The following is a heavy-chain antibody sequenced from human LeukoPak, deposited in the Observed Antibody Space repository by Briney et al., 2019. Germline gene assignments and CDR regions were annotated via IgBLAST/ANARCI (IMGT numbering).Heavy chain of an antibody. CDR2: INHRGIT. V-gene: IGHV4-34*01. J-gene: IGHJ4*02. Sequence: SETLSLTCAVYGGSFSANYWTWVRQPPGKGLEWVGEINHRGITNYNPSLKSRITISVDTSQNRFSLKLISVTAADTAVYYCVSARWDFWGQGVLVTVSS. CDR3: VSARWDF. CDR1: GGSFSANY. D-gene: IGHD5-24*01.